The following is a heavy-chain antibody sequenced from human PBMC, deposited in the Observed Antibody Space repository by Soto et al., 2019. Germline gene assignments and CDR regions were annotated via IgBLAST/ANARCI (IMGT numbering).Heavy chain of an antibody. Sequence: EVQLLESGGGLVQPGGSLRLSCATSGFTFSSYVMSWVRQAPGRGLEWVSTISGSGGIKHYADSVKGRFTVSRDNSKNTLLLQINSLRAEDTAIYYCAQAGEDYGDYVDYYFGMDVWGQGTTVTVSS. CDR1: GFTFSSYV. V-gene: IGHV3-23*01. CDR3: AQAGEDYGDYVDYYFGMDV. D-gene: IGHD4-17*01. J-gene: IGHJ6*02. CDR2: ISGSGGIK.